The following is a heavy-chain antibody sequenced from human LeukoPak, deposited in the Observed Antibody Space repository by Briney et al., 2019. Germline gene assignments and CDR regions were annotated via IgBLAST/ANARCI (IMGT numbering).Heavy chain of an antibody. D-gene: IGHD6-13*01. V-gene: IGHV4-30-2*01. Sequence: SQTLSLTCAVSGVSIASGAYSWGWIRQPPGKGLEWIGYIYHSGRTYYNPSLKSRVTISVDTSKNQFSLKLSSVTAADTAVYYCARGVWFDPWGQGTLVTVSS. CDR3: ARGVWFDP. J-gene: IGHJ5*02. CDR2: IYHSGRT. CDR1: GVSIASGAYS.